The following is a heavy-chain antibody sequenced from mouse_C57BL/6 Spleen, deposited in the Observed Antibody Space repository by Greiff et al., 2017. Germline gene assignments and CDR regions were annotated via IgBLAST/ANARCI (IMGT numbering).Heavy chain of an antibody. D-gene: IGHD1-2*01. V-gene: IGHV1-50*01. CDR3: AGLRRRTSLYYYAMDY. CDR1: GYTFTSYW. Sequence: QVHLQQPGAELVKPGASVKLSCKASGYTFTSYWMQWVKQRPGQGLEWIGEIDPSDSYTNYNQKFKGKSTLTVNTSSSTAYMQLSSLTSEDSAVYYCAGLRRRTSLYYYAMDYWGQGTSVTVSS. J-gene: IGHJ4*01. CDR2: IDPSDSYT.